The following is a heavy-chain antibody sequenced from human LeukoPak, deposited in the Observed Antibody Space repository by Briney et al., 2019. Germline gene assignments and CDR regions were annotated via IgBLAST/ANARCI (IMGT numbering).Heavy chain of an antibody. V-gene: IGHV3-48*04. CDR1: GFTFSSYD. CDR2: ISSSNTI. J-gene: IGHJ4*02. CDR3: ARVDTMVRGPSDY. Sequence: GGSLRLSCAASGFTFSSYDMNWVRQAPGKGPEWVSYISSSNTIYYADSVKGRFTISRDNAKNSLYLQMNSLRAEDTAVYYCARVDTMVRGPSDYWGQGTLVTVSS. D-gene: IGHD3-10*01.